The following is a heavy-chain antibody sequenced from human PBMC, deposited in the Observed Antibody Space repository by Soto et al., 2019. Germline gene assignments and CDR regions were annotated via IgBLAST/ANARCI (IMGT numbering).Heavy chain of an antibody. CDR2: ISYDGSNK. CDR1: GFTFSSYA. CDR3: ARDALQYSSSSIVNYFDY. D-gene: IGHD6-6*01. V-gene: IGHV3-30-3*01. J-gene: IGHJ4*02. Sequence: PGGSLRLSCAASGFTFSSYAMHWVRQAPGKGLKWVAVISYDGSNKYYVDSVKGRFTISRDNSKNMLYLQMNSLRAEDTAVYYCARDALQYSSSSIVNYFDYWGQGTLVTVSS.